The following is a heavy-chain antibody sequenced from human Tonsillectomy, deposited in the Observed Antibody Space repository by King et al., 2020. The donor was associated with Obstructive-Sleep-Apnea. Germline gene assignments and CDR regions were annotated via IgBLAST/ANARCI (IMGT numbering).Heavy chain of an antibody. CDR3: ARGRNGYYTSVLDV. Sequence: VQLVESGGALVQPGGSLRLSCAASRFTFSYYSMHWVRQTPGKGLVWVSRINGDGSGTNYADSVKGRFTISRDNAKDTLYLQMNSLRAEDTAMYYCARGRNGYYTSVLDVWGQGTTITVAS. V-gene: IGHV3-74*01. J-gene: IGHJ6*02. D-gene: IGHD1-26*01. CDR2: INGDGSGT. CDR1: RFTFSYYS.